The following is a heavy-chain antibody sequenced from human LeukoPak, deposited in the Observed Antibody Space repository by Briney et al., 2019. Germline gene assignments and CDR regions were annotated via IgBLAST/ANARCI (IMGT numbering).Heavy chain of an antibody. V-gene: IGHV4-39*07. CDR1: GGSINSNNNY. CDR3: ARVRGKVELP. CDR2: INHSGST. D-gene: IGHD1-7*01. J-gene: IGHJ5*02. Sequence: PSETLSLTCTVSGGSINSNNNYWGWIRQPPGKGLEWIGEINHSGSTNYNPSLKSRVTISVDTSKNQFSLKLSSVTAADTAVYYCARVRGKVELPWGQGTLVTVSS.